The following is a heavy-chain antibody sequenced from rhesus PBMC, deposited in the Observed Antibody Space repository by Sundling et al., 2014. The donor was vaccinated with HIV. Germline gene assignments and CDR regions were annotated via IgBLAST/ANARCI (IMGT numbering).Heavy chain of an antibody. CDR2: IYGSDSNT. CDR3: ARVRVKTGVITIPQFFDF. V-gene: IGHV4-169*01. Sequence: QLQLQESGPGLVKPSETLSVACAVYGGSISSNYWSWIRQAPGKRLEWIGYIYGSDSNTDYNPSLKSRVTLSVDTSKNQFSLKLSSLTAADTAVYYCARVRVKTGVITIPQFFDFWGQGVLVTVSS. D-gene: IGHD3-22*01. CDR1: GGSISSNY. J-gene: IGHJ4*01.